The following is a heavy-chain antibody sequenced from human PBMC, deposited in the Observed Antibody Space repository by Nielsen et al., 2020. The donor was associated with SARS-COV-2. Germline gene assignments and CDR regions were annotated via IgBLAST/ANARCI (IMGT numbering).Heavy chain of an antibody. CDR2: ISSSSSYT. CDR1: GFTFSDYY. CDR3: ARGRGGSYYYGMDV. J-gene: IGHJ6*02. V-gene: IGHV3-11*06. D-gene: IGHD1-26*01. Sequence: GESLKISCAASGFTFSDYYMSWIRQAPGKGLEWVSYISSSSSYTNYADSVKGRFTISRDNAKNSLYLQMNSLRAEDTAVYYCARGRGGSYYYGMDVWGQGTTVTVSS.